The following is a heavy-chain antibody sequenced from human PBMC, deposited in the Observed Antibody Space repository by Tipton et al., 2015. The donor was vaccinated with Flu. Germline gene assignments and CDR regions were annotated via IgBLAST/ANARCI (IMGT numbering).Heavy chain of an antibody. J-gene: IGHJ5*02. V-gene: IGHV4-38-2*02. CDR1: GDSMRSDYF. CDR2: IHYSGSP. Sequence: TLSLTCTVSGDSMRSDYFWAWIRQAPGKGLEWIGNIHYSGSPHYNPSLKSRVTITVDTSKNQFSLKVNSVTAADTAVYYCAADLGPFNWFDPWGQGTLVTVSS. CDR3: AADLGPFNWFDP.